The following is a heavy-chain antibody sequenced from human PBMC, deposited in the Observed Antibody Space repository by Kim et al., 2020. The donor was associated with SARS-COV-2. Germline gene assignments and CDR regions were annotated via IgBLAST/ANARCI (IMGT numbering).Heavy chain of an antibody. CDR1: GASISSNW. CDR2: IYPSGRT. D-gene: IGHD3-10*01. V-gene: IGHV4-4*02. J-gene: IGHJ4*02. CDR3: TRGYGAGGSSDFFDY. Sequence: SETLSLTCAVSGASISSNWWAWVRQPPGKGLEWIGEIYPSGRTNYKPSLKSRVTVSIDKSRNQFSLKLNYLTAADTALYYCTRGYGAGGSSDFFDYWGQGTLVTVSS.